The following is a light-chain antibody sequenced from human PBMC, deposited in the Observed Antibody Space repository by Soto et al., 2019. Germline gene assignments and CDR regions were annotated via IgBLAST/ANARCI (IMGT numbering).Light chain of an antibody. CDR3: SSYTSSSILV. J-gene: IGLJ2*01. CDR2: GVS. Sequence: QSALTQPASVSGSPGQSITISCTGTSSDVGGYNYVSWYQQHPGKAPKLIIYGVSNRPSGVSERFSVSKSGNTASLTISGLQAEDEADYYCSSYTSSSILVFGGGTQLTVL. CDR1: SSDVGGYNY. V-gene: IGLV2-14*01.